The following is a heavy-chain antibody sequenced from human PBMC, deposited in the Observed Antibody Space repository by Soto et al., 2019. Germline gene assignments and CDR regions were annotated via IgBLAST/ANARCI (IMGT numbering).Heavy chain of an antibody. V-gene: IGHV1-69*01. Sequence: QVQLVQSGAEMKKPGSLVKVSCKASGGTFSSFAISWVRQAPGQGLEWMGGIIPIFGTATYAQKFQGRVKITADESTTTAYMDLSSLRPEDTAVYYCARADAGSYYGYYFDCWGQGTLVTVSS. CDR2: IIPIFGTA. CDR1: GGTFSSFA. CDR3: ARADAGSYYGYYFDC. J-gene: IGHJ4*02. D-gene: IGHD1-26*01.